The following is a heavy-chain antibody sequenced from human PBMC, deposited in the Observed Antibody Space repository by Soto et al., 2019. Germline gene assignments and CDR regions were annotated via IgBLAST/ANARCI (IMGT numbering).Heavy chain of an antibody. CDR2: ISFDGKNR. V-gene: IGHV3-30*18. CDR1: GFIFSNYG. J-gene: IGHJ4*02. CDR3: AKWGGVVGGSEHPFFEY. D-gene: IGHD2-15*01. Sequence: QVQLVESGGGVVQPGKSLRLSCAASGFIFSNYGMHWVRQAPGKGLEWVALISFDGKNRNYADSVKGRFTIYRDNPKNTLYLEMNSLRPEDTAFYYCAKWGGVVGGSEHPFFEYWGQGTLVTVSS.